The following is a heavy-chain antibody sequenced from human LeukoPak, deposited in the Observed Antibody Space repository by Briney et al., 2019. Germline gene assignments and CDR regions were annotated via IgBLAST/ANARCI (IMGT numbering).Heavy chain of an antibody. J-gene: IGHJ4*02. V-gene: IGHV4-34*01. CDR1: GGSFSGYY. CDR3: ARVRYNWNDKGSSLLDY. D-gene: IGHD1-1*01. CDR2: INHSGST. Sequence: SETLSLTCAVYGGSFSGYYWSWIRQPPGKGPQWIGEINHSGSTNYNPSLKSRVTISVDTSKNQFSLKLSSVTAADTAVYYCARVRYNWNDKGSSLLDYWGQGTLVTVSS.